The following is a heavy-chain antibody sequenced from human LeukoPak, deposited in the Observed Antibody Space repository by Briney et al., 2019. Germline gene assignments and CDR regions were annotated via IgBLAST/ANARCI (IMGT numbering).Heavy chain of an antibody. CDR2: IYYSGST. J-gene: IGHJ3*02. D-gene: IGHD3-22*01. CDR3: ARLYYYDSSGYGAFDI. CDR1: GGSISNYY. V-gene: IGHV4-59*01. Sequence: PSETLSLTCTVSGGSISNYYWSWIRQPPGKGLEWIGYIYYSGSTNYNPSLKSRVTISVDTSKNQFSLKLSSVTAADTAVYYCARLYYYDSSGYGAFDIWGQGTMVTVSS.